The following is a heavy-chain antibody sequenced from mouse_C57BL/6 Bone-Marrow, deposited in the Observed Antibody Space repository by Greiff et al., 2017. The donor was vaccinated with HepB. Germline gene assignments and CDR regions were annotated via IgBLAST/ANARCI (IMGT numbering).Heavy chain of an antibody. Sequence: QVQLQQPGAELVKPGASVKLSCKASGYTFTSYWMHWVKQRPGQGLEWIGMIHPNSGSTNYNEKFKSKATLTVDKSSSTAYMQLSSLTSEDSAVYYCARTIYYDYDGRFDYWGQGTTLTVSS. J-gene: IGHJ2*01. D-gene: IGHD2-4*01. CDR2: IHPNSGST. CDR3: ARTIYYDYDGRFDY. V-gene: IGHV1-64*01. CDR1: GYTFTSYW.